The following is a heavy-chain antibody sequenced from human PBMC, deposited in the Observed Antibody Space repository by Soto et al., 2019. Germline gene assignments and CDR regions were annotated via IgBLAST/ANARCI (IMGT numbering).Heavy chain of an antibody. CDR2: TYYRSKWYN. Sequence: SPPLSITCAIYGDSVSSNSAAWNWISQSPSRGLEWLGRTYYRSKWYNDYAVSVKSRITINPDTSKNQFSLQLNSVTPEDTAVYYCARGSDYGGNPVAFDIWGQGTMVTVSS. J-gene: IGHJ3*02. V-gene: IGHV6-1*01. CDR1: GDSVSSNSAA. CDR3: ARGSDYGGNPVAFDI. D-gene: IGHD4-17*01.